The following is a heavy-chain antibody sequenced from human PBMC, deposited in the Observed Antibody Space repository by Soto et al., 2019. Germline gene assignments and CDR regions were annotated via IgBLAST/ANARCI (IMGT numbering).Heavy chain of an antibody. V-gene: IGHV4-31*03. J-gene: IGHJ5*02. CDR2: LSYRGTT. Sequence: QVQLQESGPGLVKPSQTLSLTCTVSGGSFNSGAYYWGWIRRHPGKGLEWIGYLSYRGTTYYSPSLKSRLTMSLDTSKNQFSLKLNSVTAADTAMYYCARVSATGTRWFGPWGPGTLVTVSS. CDR1: GGSFNSGAYY. D-gene: IGHD6-13*01. CDR3: ARVSATGTRWFGP.